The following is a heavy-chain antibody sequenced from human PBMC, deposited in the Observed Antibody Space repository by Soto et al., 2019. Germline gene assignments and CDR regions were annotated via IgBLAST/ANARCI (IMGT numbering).Heavy chain of an antibody. Sequence: QVQLVQSGAEVKKPGSSVKVSCKASGGTFSSYAISWVRQAPGQGLEWMGGIIPILGTATYAQKFQGRATITADEPTSTDHMQLSSLRSADTAVYYCARYRLQQQLSGWFDPWGQGTPVTVSS. CDR2: IIPILGTA. CDR1: GGTFSSYA. J-gene: IGHJ5*02. V-gene: IGHV1-69*01. D-gene: IGHD6-13*01. CDR3: ARYRLQQQLSGWFDP.